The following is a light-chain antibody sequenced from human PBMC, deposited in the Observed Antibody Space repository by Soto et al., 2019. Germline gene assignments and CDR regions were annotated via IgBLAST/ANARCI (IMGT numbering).Light chain of an antibody. CDR1: HDITNY. CDR2: DAS. J-gene: IGKJ4*01. V-gene: IGKV1-33*01. CDR3: QQYDNLPLT. Sequence: DIQMTQSPSSLSASVGDRVTITCQASHDITNYLNWYQQKPGKAPKLLISDASNLQTGVPSRYSGSGSETDSTFTISSLQPEDVATYFCQQYDNLPLTFGGGTKVEIK.